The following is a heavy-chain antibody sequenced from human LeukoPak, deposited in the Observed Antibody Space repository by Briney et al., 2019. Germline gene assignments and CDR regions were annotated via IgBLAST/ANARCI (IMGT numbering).Heavy chain of an antibody. CDR2: INPSGGST. Sequence: ASVKVSCKASGYTFTSYYMHWVRQAPGQGLEWMGIINPSGGSTSYAQKFQGRVTMTRDTSTSTVYMELSSLRSEDTAVYYCARASNRRFGEANRNSDAFDIWGQGTMVTVSS. J-gene: IGHJ3*02. CDR3: ARASNRRFGEANRNSDAFDI. V-gene: IGHV1-46*01. D-gene: IGHD3-10*01. CDR1: GYTFTSYY.